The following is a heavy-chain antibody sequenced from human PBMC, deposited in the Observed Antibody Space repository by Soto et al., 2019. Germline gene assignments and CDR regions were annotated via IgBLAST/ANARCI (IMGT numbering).Heavy chain of an antibody. J-gene: IGHJ3*02. CDR3: AREGTLCGRGGDCYLDI. D-gene: IGHD2-21*01. CDR2: IIPILGIA. Sequence: QVQLVQSGAEVKKPGSSVKVSCKASGGTFSSYTISWVRQAPGQGLEWVGRIIPILGIANYAQKFQGRVTITADKPTSTSYMELSSRRSEDTAVYYCAREGTLCGRGGDCYLDIWGQGTMVTVSS. CDR1: GGTFSSYT. V-gene: IGHV1-69*02.